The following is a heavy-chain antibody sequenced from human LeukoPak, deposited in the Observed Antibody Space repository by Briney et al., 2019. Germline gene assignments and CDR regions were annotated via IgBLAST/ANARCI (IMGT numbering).Heavy chain of an antibody. Sequence: PSETLSLTCTVSGGSISSYYWSWIRQPPGKGLEWIGYIYYSGSTNYNPSLKSRVTISVDTSKYQFSLKLSSVTAADTAVYYCARHPYYYDSLDAFDIWGQGTMVTVSS. CDR1: GGSISSYY. CDR3: ARHPYYYDSLDAFDI. D-gene: IGHD3-22*01. V-gene: IGHV4-59*08. J-gene: IGHJ3*02. CDR2: IYYSGST.